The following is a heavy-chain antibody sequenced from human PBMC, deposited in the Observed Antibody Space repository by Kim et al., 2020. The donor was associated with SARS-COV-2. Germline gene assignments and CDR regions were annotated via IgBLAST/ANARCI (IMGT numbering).Heavy chain of an antibody. V-gene: IGHV4-39*01. CDR3: ARRGARYCTNISCYVFEY. CDR2: IYYSGST. CDR1: GASISSDTYY. D-gene: IGHD2-2*01. J-gene: IGHJ4*02. Sequence: SETLSLTCTVSGASISSDTYYWGWIRQSPGKGLEYIGNIYYSGSTDYNPSLKSRVTISEDTSKNQFSLKLTSVTAADTAVYFCARRGARYCTNISCYVFEYWGQGTLVTVSS.